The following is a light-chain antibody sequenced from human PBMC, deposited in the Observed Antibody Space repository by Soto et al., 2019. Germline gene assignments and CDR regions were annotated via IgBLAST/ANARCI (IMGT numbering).Light chain of an antibody. CDR1: QTISSW. CDR3: QQYNSYTWT. J-gene: IGKJ1*01. Sequence: DIQMTQSPSTLSGSVGDRVTITCRASQTISSWLAWYQQKPGKAPKLLIYKASTLKSGVPSRFSGSGSGTEFTLTISSLQPDDFATYYCQQYNSYTWTFGQGTKVEIK. CDR2: KAS. V-gene: IGKV1-5*03.